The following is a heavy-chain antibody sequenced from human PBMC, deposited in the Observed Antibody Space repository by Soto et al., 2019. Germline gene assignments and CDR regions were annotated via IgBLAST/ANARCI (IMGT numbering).Heavy chain of an antibody. CDR1: GGTFSSYT. V-gene: IGHV1-69*02. D-gene: IGHD6-19*01. J-gene: IGHJ4*02. Sequence: QVQLVQSGAEVKKPGSSVKVSCKASGGTFSSYTISWVRQAPGQGLEWMGRIIPILGIANYAQKFQGRVTITADKSTSTAYMELRSLRSEDTAVYYCARGFAVAGTDYWGQGTLVTVSS. CDR2: IIPILGIA. CDR3: ARGFAVAGTDY.